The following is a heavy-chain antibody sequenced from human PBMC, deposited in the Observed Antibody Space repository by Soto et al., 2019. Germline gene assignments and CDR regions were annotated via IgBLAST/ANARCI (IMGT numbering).Heavy chain of an antibody. CDR2: INRSESIA. CDR1: GYSFTSYW. D-gene: IGHD2-2*01. Sequence: LGESPKISWKGSGYSFTSYWLSWVRQVPGKGTEWMGGINRSESIANIYHTVQAHVTISADKRVTIAYLKWSSLKALDTGMYYCASSPRDYCSSFSCRELGNYYGMDVWGQGTTVTVSS. CDR3: ASSPRDYCSSFSCRELGNYYGMDV. V-gene: IGHV5-10-1*01. J-gene: IGHJ6*02.